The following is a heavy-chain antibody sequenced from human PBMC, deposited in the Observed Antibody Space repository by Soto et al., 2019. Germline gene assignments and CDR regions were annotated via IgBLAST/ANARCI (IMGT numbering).Heavy chain of an antibody. CDR3: AREMCGGDCQFDY. CDR2: IIPIFGTA. V-gene: IGHV1-69*13. J-gene: IGHJ4*02. CDR1: GGTFSSYA. D-gene: IGHD2-21*02. Sequence: SVKVSCKASGGTFSSYAISWVRQAPGQGLEWMGGIIPIFGTANYAQKFQGRVTITADESTSTAYMELSSLRSEDTAVYYCAREMCGGDCQFDYWGQGTLVTVSS.